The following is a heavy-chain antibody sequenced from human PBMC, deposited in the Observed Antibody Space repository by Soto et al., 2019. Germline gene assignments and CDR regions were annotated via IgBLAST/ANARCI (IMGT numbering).Heavy chain of an antibody. CDR3: DMDLQFCIVMVRGVNERGYDY. V-gene: IGHV3-30*03. Sequence: QVQLVESGGGVVQPGRSLRLSCAASGFTFSDYGMHWVRQAPGKGLEWVAVISYDGDNQYYVDSVKGRFTISRDNSKNAMYMQITSLGAEDTGGYCFDMDLQFCIVMVRGVNERGYDYWGQGTLVIVSS. CDR1: GFTFSDYG. D-gene: IGHD3-10*01. J-gene: IGHJ4*02. CDR2: ISYDGDNQ.